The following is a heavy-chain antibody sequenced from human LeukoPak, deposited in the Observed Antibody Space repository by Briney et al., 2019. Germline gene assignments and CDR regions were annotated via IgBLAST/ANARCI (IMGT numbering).Heavy chain of an antibody. Sequence: GSVKVSCKASGYTFAAYFIHWVRQAPGQGLEWMGRINPNGGDTNYAQKFQGRVTMTGDTSISTAYMELSSLRSDDTAMYYCARVGFTSSWSNFDYWGQGTLVTVSS. D-gene: IGHD6-13*01. V-gene: IGHV1-2*06. J-gene: IGHJ4*02. CDR3: ARVGFTSSWSNFDY. CDR1: GYTFAAYF. CDR2: INPNGGDT.